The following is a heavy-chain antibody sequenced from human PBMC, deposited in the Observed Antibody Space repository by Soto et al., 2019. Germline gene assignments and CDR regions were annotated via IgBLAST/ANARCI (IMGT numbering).Heavy chain of an antibody. CDR1: GGSISSGGYY. CDR3: ASAAFYCSSTSCSPYYYYYGMDV. Sequence: SETLSLTCTVSGGSISSGGYYWSWIRQHPGKGLEWIGYIYYSGSTYYNPSLKSRVTISVDTSKNQFSLKLSSVTAADTAVYYCASAAFYCSSTSCSPYYYYYGMDVWGQGTTVTVSS. V-gene: IGHV4-31*03. D-gene: IGHD2-2*01. CDR2: IYYSGST. J-gene: IGHJ6*02.